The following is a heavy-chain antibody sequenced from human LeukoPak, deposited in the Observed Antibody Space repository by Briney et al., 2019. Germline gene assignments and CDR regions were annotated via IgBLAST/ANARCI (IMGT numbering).Heavy chain of an antibody. J-gene: IGHJ4*02. CDR3: ARSARVTEKFDY. V-gene: IGHV3-64*01. CDR2: ISSNGGST. D-gene: IGHD4-23*01. Sequence: TGGSLRLSCAGSGFTFSSYAMHWVRRAPGKGLEYVSAISSNGGSTYYANSVKGRFTISRDNSKNTLYLQMGSLRAEDMAVYYCARSARVTEKFDYWGQGTLVTVSS. CDR1: GFTFSSYA.